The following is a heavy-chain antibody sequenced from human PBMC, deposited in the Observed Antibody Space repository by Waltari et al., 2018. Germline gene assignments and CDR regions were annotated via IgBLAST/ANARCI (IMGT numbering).Heavy chain of an antibody. CDR1: GGSISSYY. D-gene: IGHD3-22*01. Sequence: QVQLQESGPGLVKPSETLSLTCTVSGGSISSYYWSWIRQPPGKGLEWIGYIYYSGSTNYNPSLKSRVTISVDTSKNQFSLKLSSVTAADTAVYYCARVLVGYDSSGYGFDYWGQGTLVTVSS. CDR3: ARVLVGYDSSGYGFDY. J-gene: IGHJ4*02. V-gene: IGHV4-59*01. CDR2: IYYSGST.